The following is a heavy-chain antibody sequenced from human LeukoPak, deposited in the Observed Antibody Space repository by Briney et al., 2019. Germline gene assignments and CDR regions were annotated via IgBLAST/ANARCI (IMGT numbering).Heavy chain of an antibody. CDR2: MNPNSGNT. CDR3: ARGEASSGYFNY. Sequence: ASVKVSCKPSGYTFTSYDINWVRQATGQGLEWMGWMNPNSGNTGYAQKFQGRVTMTRNTSISTAYMELSSLRSEDTAVYYCARGEASSGYFNYWGQGTLVTVSS. D-gene: IGHD3-22*01. V-gene: IGHV1-8*01. J-gene: IGHJ4*02. CDR1: GYTFTSYD.